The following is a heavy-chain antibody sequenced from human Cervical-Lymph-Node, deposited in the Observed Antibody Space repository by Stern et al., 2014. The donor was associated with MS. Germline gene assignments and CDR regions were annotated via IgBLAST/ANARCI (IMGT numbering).Heavy chain of an antibody. Sequence: HVQLLQPGAEVKKPGSSVQVSCKASGGTFSSYAISWVRQAPGQGLEWMGGFIPMFGTPNYAHKFQGSVTINADKSTSTSYMELSSLTSEDTAVYYCARGDTSNWKFNSPYYLDLWGQGTVVTVSS. CDR3: ARGDTSNWKFNSPYYLDL. D-gene: IGHD1-20*01. V-gene: IGHV1-69*06. CDR2: FIPMFGTP. CDR1: GGTFSSYA. J-gene: IGHJ4*02.